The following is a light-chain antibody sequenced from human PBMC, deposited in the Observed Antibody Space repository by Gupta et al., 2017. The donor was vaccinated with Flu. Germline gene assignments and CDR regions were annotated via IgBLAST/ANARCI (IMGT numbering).Light chain of an antibody. CDR2: DDY. V-gene: IGLV3-21*02. J-gene: IGLJ2*01. CDR1: NIAIIS. Sequence: QTDRITSVQNNIAIISMPWYQQQADQAPVLAIYDDYARNSGYPDRFSGATSEGTATFTITRVEAGDEAAYYCHVWNLTTDHPIFGGGTKLTVL. CDR3: HVWNLTTDHPI.